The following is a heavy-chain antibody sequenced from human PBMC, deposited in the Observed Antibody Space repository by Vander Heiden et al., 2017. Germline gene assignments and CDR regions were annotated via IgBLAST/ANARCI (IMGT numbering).Heavy chain of an antibody. CDR1: GFTFSSYW. D-gene: IGHD3-22*01. J-gene: IGHJ4*02. Sequence: EVQLVESGGGLVQPGGSLRLSCAASGFTFSSYWMSWVRQAPGKGLEWVANIKQDGSEKYYVDSVKGRFTISRDNAKNSLYLQMNSLRAEDTAVYYCANYDSSGYYFDGGYWGQGTLVTVSS. CDR3: ANYDSSGYYFDGGY. CDR2: IKQDGSEK. V-gene: IGHV3-7*01.